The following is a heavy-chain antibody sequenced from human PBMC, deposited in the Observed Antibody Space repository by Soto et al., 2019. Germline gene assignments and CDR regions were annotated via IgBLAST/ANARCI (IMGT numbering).Heavy chain of an antibody. V-gene: IGHV3-72*01. CDR2: SRDKVRSHRT. D-gene: IGHD2-15*01. CDR1: GFTCSDHY. J-gene: IGHJ6*02. Sequence: EVQLVESGGGLVQPGGSLRLSCAASGFTCSDHYMDWVRQAPGKGLEWVGRSRDKVRSHRTEFAASVKGRFTISRDDSQNSVYLEMNSLKTEDTAVYYCARYLVVGYTYYGMDVWGQGTTVTVSS. CDR3: ARYLVVGYTYYGMDV.